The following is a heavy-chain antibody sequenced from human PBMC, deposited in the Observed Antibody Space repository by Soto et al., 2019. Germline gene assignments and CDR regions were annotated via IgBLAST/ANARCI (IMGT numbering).Heavy chain of an antibody. CDR1: GGSISSSRYY. CDR2: VFYTGMA. Sequence: XETLSLTVTVSGGSISSSRYYWGWIRQPPGKVLEWIGYVFYTGMANYNASLKSRVNISLDTSNYQFSLKLSSVTAADTAVYYCARDGDGRMTKNPYYYKGMDVWGPGTTVTVSS. CDR3: ARDGDGRMTKNPYYYKGMDV. V-gene: IGHV4-61*01. D-gene: IGHD2-21*02. J-gene: IGHJ6*02.